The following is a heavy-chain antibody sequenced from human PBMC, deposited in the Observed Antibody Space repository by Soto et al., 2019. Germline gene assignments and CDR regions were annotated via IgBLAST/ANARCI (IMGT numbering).Heavy chain of an antibody. CDR2: TYYSGST. J-gene: IGHJ5*02. Sequence: PSETLSLTCTVSGGSISSYYWSWIRQPPGKGLEWIGYTYYSGSTNYNPSLKSRVTISVDTSKNQFSLKLSSVTAADTAVYYCARQYDFWSGYYSGWFDPWGQGTLVTVS. D-gene: IGHD3-3*01. CDR1: GGSISSYY. V-gene: IGHV4-59*01. CDR3: ARQYDFWSGYYSGWFDP.